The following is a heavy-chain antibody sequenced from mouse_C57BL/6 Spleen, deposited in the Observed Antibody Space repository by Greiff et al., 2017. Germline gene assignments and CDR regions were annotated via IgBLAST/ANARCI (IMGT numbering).Heavy chain of an antibody. V-gene: IGHV3-6*01. J-gene: IGHJ2*01. CDR1: GYSITSGYY. CDR2: ISYDGSN. Sequence: ESGPGLVKPSQSLSLTCSVTGYSITSGYYWNWIRQFPGNKLEWMGYISYDGSNNYNPSLKNRISITRDTSKNQFFLKLNSVTTEDTATYYCARGGLLHDYWGQGTTLTVSS. D-gene: IGHD2-10*01. CDR3: ARGGLLHDY.